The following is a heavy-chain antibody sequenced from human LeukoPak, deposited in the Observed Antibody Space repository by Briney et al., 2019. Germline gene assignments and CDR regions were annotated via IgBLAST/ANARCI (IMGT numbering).Heavy chain of an antibody. J-gene: IGHJ4*02. CDR3: ASQIAVAGNFDY. Sequence: SETLSLTCTVSGGSISSYYWSWIRQPPGKGLEWIGYIYYSGSTNYDPSLKSRVTISVDTSKNQFSLKLSSVTAADTAVYYCASQIAVAGNFDYWGQGTLVTVSS. CDR2: IYYSGST. V-gene: IGHV4-59*01. D-gene: IGHD6-19*01. CDR1: GGSISSYY.